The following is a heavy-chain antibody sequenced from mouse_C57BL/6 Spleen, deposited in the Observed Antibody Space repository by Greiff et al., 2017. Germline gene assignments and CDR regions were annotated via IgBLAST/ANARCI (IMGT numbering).Heavy chain of an antibody. CDR1: GYTFTSYG. V-gene: IGHV1-81*01. J-gene: IGHJ1*03. D-gene: IGHD1-1*01. CDR2: IYPRSGNT. CDR3: ARRSYGSSYGWYFDV. Sequence: VQGVESGAELARPGASVKLSCKASGYTFTSYGISWVKQRTGQGLEWIGEIYPRSGNTYYNEKFKGKATLTADKSSSTAYMELRSLTSEDSAVYFCARRSYGSSYGWYFDVWGTGTTVTVSS.